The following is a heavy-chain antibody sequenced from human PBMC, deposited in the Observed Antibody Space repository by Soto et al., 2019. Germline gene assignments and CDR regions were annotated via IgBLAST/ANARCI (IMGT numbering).Heavy chain of an antibody. CDR1: GYTFSTYA. CDR3: ARDEGAYYYDSSGSPPGAFDI. D-gene: IGHD3-22*01. CDR2: LNGGTGQT. J-gene: IGHJ3*02. V-gene: IGHV1-3*01. Sequence: GASVKVSCKASGYTFSTYAIHWVRQAPGQSLEWMGWLNGGTGQTRYSQRFQDRVTITRDTSTSTAYMELRSLRSDDTAVYYCARDEGAYYYDSSGSPPGAFDIWGQGTMVTVSS.